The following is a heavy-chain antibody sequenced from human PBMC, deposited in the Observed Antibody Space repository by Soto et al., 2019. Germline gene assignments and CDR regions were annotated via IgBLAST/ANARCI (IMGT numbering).Heavy chain of an antibody. CDR3: AREVPNAEYFQH. V-gene: IGHV1-69*04. D-gene: IGHD1-1*01. CDR1: GGTFSSYT. Sequence: SVKVSFKASGGTFSSYTISWVRQAPGQGLEWMGRIIPILGIANYAQKFQGRVTITADKSTSTAYMELSSLRSEDTAVYYCAREVPNAEYFQHWGQGTLVTVSS. CDR2: IIPILGIA. J-gene: IGHJ1*01.